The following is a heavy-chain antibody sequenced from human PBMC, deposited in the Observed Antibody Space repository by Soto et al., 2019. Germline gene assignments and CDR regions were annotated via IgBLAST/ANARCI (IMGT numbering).Heavy chain of an antibody. CDR1: GGSISIGGYS. D-gene: IGHD6-6*01. V-gene: IGHV4-30-2*01. CDR2: IYHSGST. CDR3: ARARQLSAVDWFDP. J-gene: IGHJ5*02. Sequence: SETLSLTCAVSGGSISIGGYSWSCIRQPPGKGLEWIGYIYHSGSTYYNPSLKSRVTISVDRSKNQFSLKLSSVTAADTAVYYCARARQLSAVDWFDPWGQGTLVTVSS.